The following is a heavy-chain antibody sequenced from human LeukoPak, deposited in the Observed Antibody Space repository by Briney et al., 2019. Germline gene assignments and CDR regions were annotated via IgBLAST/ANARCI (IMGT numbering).Heavy chain of an antibody. V-gene: IGHV1-18*01. CDR1: GYSFVSYG. J-gene: IGHJ4*02. D-gene: IGHD5-12*01. CDR2: ISAYNGKT. Sequence: ASVKVSCMASGYSFVSYGMSWVRQAPGQGLEWMGWISAYNGKTNYPQKFQGRVTMTTDTSTNTGYMELRSLRFDDTAVYYCARVRDTGYDENDFWGQGTLVTVSS. CDR3: ARVRDTGYDENDF.